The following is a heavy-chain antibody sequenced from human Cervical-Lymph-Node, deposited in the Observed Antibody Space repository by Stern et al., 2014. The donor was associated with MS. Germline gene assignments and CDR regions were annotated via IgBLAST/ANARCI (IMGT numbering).Heavy chain of an antibody. D-gene: IGHD6-19*01. CDR1: GFTFDNYP. CDR2: ISYAGSSE. Sequence: VQLVESGGGVVQPGRSLRLSCAASGFTFDNYPMHWVRPPPGKGLEWVTFISYAGSSEDYADSVKGRFTISRDNSKNTLYLQLNSLRAEDTAVYYCARGGRGSGLDYWGQGTLVTVSS. CDR3: ARGGRGSGLDY. J-gene: IGHJ4*02. V-gene: IGHV3-30-3*01.